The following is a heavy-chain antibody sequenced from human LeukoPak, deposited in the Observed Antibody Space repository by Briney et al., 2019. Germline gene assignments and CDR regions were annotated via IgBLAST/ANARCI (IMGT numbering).Heavy chain of an antibody. CDR2: MSYDGSNK. V-gene: IGHV3-30*03. CDR1: GFPLSSYR. CDR3: AGSAVKGVSSSWYARGAYFDY. Sequence: GESLRLSCAASGFPLSSYRMHWVRQAPGKGLEWVAVMSYDGSNKYYADSVKGRFTISRDTSKNTLYLQMNSLRAEDTAVYHCAGSAVKGVSSSWYARGAYFDYWGQGTLVTVSS. J-gene: IGHJ4*02. D-gene: IGHD6-13*01.